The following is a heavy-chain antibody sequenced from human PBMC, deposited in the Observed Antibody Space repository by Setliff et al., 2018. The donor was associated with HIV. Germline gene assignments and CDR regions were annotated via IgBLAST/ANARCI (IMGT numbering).Heavy chain of an antibody. V-gene: IGHV4-34*01. Sequence: SETLSLTCAVYGGPFSGFYYSWIRQAPGKGLEWIGEINPSGSTNYNPSLKSRVTISVDTSKNQFSLRLTSVTAADTAVYYCASAIVGLGYNFFSVDVWGKGTTVTVSS. CDR1: GGPFSGFY. CDR3: ASAIVGLGYNFFSVDV. J-gene: IGHJ6*04. D-gene: IGHD1-26*01. CDR2: INPSGST.